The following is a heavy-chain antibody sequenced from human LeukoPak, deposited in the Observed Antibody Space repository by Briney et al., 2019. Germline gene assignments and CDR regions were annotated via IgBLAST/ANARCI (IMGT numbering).Heavy chain of an antibody. Sequence: SQTLSLTCAISGDSVSSNSAAWNWIRQSPSRGLEWLGRTYYRSKWYNDYAVSVKSRITINPDTSKNQFSLQLNSVTPEDTALYYCAKVYRSGYSYGNWFDPWGQGTLVTVSS. V-gene: IGHV6-1*01. CDR3: AKVYRSGYSYGNWFDP. CDR2: TYYRSKWYN. D-gene: IGHD5-18*01. J-gene: IGHJ5*02. CDR1: GDSVSSNSAA.